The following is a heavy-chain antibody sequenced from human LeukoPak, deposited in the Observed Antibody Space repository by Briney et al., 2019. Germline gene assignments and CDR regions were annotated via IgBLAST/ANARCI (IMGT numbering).Heavy chain of an antibody. Sequence: GGSLRLSCAASGFTFNDYYMSWIRQAPGKGLEWLSYINIGGTNTHYADSVKGRFTISRDNAKKSLYLEMDDLRAEDTAVYYCATDGAGFDTWGQGVLVTVSS. V-gene: IGHV3-11*01. J-gene: IGHJ5*02. CDR3: ATDGAGFDT. CDR2: INIGGTNT. CDR1: GFTFNDYY.